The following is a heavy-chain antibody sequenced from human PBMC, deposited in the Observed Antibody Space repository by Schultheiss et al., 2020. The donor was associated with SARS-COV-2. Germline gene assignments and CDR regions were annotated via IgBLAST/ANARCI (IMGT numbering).Heavy chain of an antibody. CDR2: ISAYIGNT. V-gene: IGHV1-18*04. CDR1: GYTFTSYG. D-gene: IGHD2-2*01. CDR3: ARVPVGYCSSTSCFIDYYYCMDV. Sequence: ASVKVSCKASGYTFTSYGISWVRQAPGQGLEWMGWISAYIGNTNYAHKLQGRVTMTTDTSTSTAYMELSSLRSDDTAVYYCARVPVGYCSSTSCFIDYYYCMDVWGQGTTVTFSS. J-gene: IGHJ6*02.